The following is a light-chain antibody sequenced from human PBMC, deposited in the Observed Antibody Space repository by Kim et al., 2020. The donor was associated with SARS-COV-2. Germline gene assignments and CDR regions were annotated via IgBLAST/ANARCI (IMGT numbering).Light chain of an antibody. Sequence: GQSITICCTGTSSDVGRYNYVSWYQQHPGKAPKLMIYDVSERPSGVSDRFSGSKSGNTASLTISGLQAEDEGDYYCSSYASSSSYVFGTGTKVTVL. V-gene: IGLV2-14*04. CDR1: SSDVGRYNY. CDR3: SSYASSSSYV. CDR2: DVS. J-gene: IGLJ1*01.